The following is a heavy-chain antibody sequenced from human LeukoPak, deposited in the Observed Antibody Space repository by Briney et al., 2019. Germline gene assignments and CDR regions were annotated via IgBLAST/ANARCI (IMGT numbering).Heavy chain of an antibody. J-gene: IGHJ4*02. CDR3: ARYPRSGGSSDY. D-gene: IGHD1-26*01. V-gene: IGHV3-21*05. CDR1: GFTFSTYV. Sequence: PGGSRRLSCAASGFTFSTYVMKWVRQAPGKGREGVSYIGKSGSHTNYGDSVKGRFTIARDNAKNSLYLQMNSLRAEDTAVYYCARYPRSGGSSDYWGQGTLVTVSS. CDR2: IGKSGSHT.